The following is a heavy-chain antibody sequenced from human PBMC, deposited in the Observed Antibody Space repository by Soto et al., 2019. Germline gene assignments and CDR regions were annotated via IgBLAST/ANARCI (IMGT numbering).Heavy chain of an antibody. CDR3: ALARRGTTPSYYYMDV. CDR2: ISSSSSTI. J-gene: IGHJ6*03. V-gene: IGHV3-48*01. D-gene: IGHD1-1*01. CDR1: GFTFSIYA. Sequence: GGSLRLSCVASGFTFSIYAMNWVRQAPGKGLEWVSYISSSSSTIYYADSVKGRFTISRDNAKNSLYLQMNSLRAEDTAVYYCALARRGTTPSYYYMDVWGKGTTVTVSS.